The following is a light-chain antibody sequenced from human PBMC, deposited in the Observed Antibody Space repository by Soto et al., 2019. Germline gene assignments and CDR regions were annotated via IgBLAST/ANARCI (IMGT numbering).Light chain of an antibody. J-gene: IGKJ1*01. V-gene: IGKV1-39*01. CDR2: AAS. CDR3: QQSYTTSWT. Sequence: DIQMTQSPSSLSASVGDRVTITCRASQSISSHLSWYQQKPGKAPKLLIYAASSLQSWVPSRFSGSGSGTDFSLTISSLQPEDFATYYCQQSYTTSWTFGQGTKEEFK. CDR1: QSISSH.